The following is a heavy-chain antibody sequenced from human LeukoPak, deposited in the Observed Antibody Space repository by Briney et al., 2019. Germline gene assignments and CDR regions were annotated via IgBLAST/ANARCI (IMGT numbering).Heavy chain of an antibody. Sequence: GGSLRLSCVASGLTFSSYGMHWVRQAPGKGLEWVAVISYDGSNKYYADSVKGRFTISRDNSKNTLYLQMNSLRAEDTAVYYCAKNVGDTAMAYNWFDPWGQGTLVTVSS. J-gene: IGHJ5*02. V-gene: IGHV3-30*18. CDR3: AKNVGDTAMAYNWFDP. CDR2: ISYDGSNK. CDR1: GLTFSSYG. D-gene: IGHD5-18*01.